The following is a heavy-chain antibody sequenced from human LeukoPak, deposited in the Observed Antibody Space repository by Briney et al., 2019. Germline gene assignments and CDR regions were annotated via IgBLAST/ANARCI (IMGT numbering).Heavy chain of an antibody. J-gene: IGHJ3*02. D-gene: IGHD3-10*01. V-gene: IGHV1-2*04. CDR3: ARADYYGSGSYYNPHKKTDAFDI. CDR2: INPNSGGT. Sequence: ASVKVSCKASGYTFTGYYMHWVRQAPGQGLEWMGWINPNSGGTNYAQKFQGWVTMTRDTSISTAYMELSRLRSDDTAVYYCARADYYGSGSYYNPHKKTDAFDIWGQGTMVTVSS. CDR1: GYTFTGYY.